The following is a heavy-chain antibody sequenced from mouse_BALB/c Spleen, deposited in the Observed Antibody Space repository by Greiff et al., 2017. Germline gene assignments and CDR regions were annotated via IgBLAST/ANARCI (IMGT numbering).Heavy chain of an antibody. J-gene: IGHJ1*01. V-gene: IGHV1-26*01. D-gene: IGHD3-3*01. CDR3: ARDLARATGYFDV. CDR2: VNPNNGGT. CDR1: GYSFTGYY. Sequence: VHVKQSGPDLVKPGASVKISCTASGYSFTGYYMHWVKQSHGKSLEWIGRVNPNNGGTSYNEKFTGKAILSVDKSSSTAYMELRSLPAEDSAVYYCARDLARATGYFDVWGAGTTVTVSS.